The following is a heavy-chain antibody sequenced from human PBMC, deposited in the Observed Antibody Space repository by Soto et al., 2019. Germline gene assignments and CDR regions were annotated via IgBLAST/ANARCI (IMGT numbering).Heavy chain of an antibody. CDR1: GYTFTSYG. Sequence: QVQLVQSGAEVKKPGDSVRVSCKASGYTFTSYGIGWVRQAPGQGLEWMGWISANNGNTKYAQKVQGRVSMTTDASTSTAYMELRSLGSDDAAVYYCAGDGYFDHWGQGTLVAVSS. V-gene: IGHV1-18*01. CDR3: AGDGYFDH. J-gene: IGHJ4*02. CDR2: ISANNGNT.